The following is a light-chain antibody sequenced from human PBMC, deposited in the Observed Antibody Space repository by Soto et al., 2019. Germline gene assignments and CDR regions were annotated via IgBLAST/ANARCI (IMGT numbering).Light chain of an antibody. CDR3: QVWDSSSDHPYV. CDR1: NIRSKS. J-gene: IGLJ1*01. CDR2: DDS. Sequence: SYELTQPPSVSVAPGQTARITCGGNNIRSKSVHWYQQKPGQAPVLVVYDDSDRPSGIPERFSGSNSGNTATLTISRVEAGDEADYYCQVWDSSSDHPYVFGTGTKLTVL. V-gene: IGLV3-21*02.